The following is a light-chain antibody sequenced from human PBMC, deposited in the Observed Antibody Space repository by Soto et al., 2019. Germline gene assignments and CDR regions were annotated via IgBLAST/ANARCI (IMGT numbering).Light chain of an antibody. J-gene: IGLJ1*01. CDR3: LAYAARTTLV. Sequence: QSVLTQPASMSGSPGQSITISCTGTSRDIGGYDFVSWYQQYPGKAPQLIISEVNQRPSGVPDRFSGSKSGNTASLTVSGLQSEDEADYYCLAYAARTTLVFGTGTKVTVL. CDR2: EVN. V-gene: IGLV2-8*01. CDR1: SRDIGGYDF.